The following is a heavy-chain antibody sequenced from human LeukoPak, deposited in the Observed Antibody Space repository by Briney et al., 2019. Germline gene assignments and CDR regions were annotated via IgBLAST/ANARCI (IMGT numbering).Heavy chain of an antibody. V-gene: IGHV1-24*01. D-gene: IGHD3-3*01. J-gene: IGHJ5*02. CDR2: FDPEDGET. Sequence: ASVKVSCKVSGYTLTELSMHWVRQAPGKGLEWMGGFDPEDGETIYAQKFQGRVTMTEDTSTDTAYMELSSLRSEDTAVYYCARGPTRYYDFWSGPHRWFDPWGQGTLVTVSS. CDR3: ARGPTRYYDFWSGPHRWFDP. CDR1: GYTLTELS.